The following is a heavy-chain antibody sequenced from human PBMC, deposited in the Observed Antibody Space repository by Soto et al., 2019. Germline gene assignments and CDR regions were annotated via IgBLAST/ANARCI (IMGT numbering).Heavy chain of an antibody. J-gene: IGHJ4*02. CDR2: IYYSGST. CDR3: ARHYYGDRGLDY. CDR1: GGSISSNSYY. V-gene: IGHV4-39*01. D-gene: IGHD4-17*01. Sequence: QLQLQESGPGLVKPSETLSLTCTVSGGSISSNSYYWGWIRQPPGKGLEWIGSIYYSGSTYYHPSLKRRAPIAVDTSKNQYSLKLSSVTAADTAVYYCARHYYGDRGLDYWGQGTLVTVSS.